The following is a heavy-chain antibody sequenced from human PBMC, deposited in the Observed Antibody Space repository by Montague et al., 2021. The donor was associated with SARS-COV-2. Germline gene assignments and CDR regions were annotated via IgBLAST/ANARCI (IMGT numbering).Heavy chain of an antibody. CDR1: GGSISSGSYY. Sequence: TLSLTCTVSGGSISSGSYYWSWIRQPAGMGLEWIGCIYTSGSTNYNPSLKSRVTISVDTSKNQFSLKLSSVTAADTAVYYCARDRVDRYSGSRTAYGMDVWGQGTTVTVSS. CDR3: ARDRVDRYSGSRTAYGMDV. CDR2: IYTSGST. D-gene: IGHD1-26*01. V-gene: IGHV4-61*02. J-gene: IGHJ6*02.